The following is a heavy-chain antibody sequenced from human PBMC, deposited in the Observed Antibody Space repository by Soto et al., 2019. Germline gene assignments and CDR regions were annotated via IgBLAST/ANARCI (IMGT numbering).Heavy chain of an antibody. D-gene: IGHD2-2*01. CDR2: ISGYNSDT. V-gene: IGHV1-18*01. J-gene: IGHJ4*02. CDR3: ARERCSTTSCEADF. CDR1: GYTFSNYG. Sequence: QVQLVQSGGEVKKPGASVKVSCRASGYTFSNYGISWVRQAPGQGLEWMGWISGYNSDTNYAQKFQGRVTMTTDTFTHTVHMELGGLRSDDTAVYYCARERCSTTSCEADFWGQGTLVTVSS.